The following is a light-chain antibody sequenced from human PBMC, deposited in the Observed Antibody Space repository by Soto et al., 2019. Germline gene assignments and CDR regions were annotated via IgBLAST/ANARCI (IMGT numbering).Light chain of an antibody. Sequence: EIVLTQSPATLSLSPGERATLSCRASETISSLLAWYQQRPGQPPRLLISGASTRATGIPARFSGRGSGTEFTLTISSLQPDDFATYYCQQYNSYSEAFGQGTKVDIK. CDR2: GAS. V-gene: IGKV3-15*01. CDR1: ETISSL. CDR3: QQYNSYSEA. J-gene: IGKJ1*01.